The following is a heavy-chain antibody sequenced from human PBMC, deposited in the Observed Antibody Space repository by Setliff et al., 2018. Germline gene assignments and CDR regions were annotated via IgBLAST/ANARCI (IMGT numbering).Heavy chain of an antibody. CDR3: ARASSGWYSAYYYYMDV. D-gene: IGHD6-19*01. CDR1: GGSVNSGYDN. J-gene: IGHJ6*03. V-gene: IGHV4-61*09. CDR2: INRRGST. Sequence: PSETLSLTCTVSGGSVNSGYDNWNWLRQPAGKGLEWIGHINRRGSTNFSPSLKSRVTISLDTSKNQFSLNLTSVTAADTAVYYCARASSGWYSAYYYYMDVWGKGTTVT.